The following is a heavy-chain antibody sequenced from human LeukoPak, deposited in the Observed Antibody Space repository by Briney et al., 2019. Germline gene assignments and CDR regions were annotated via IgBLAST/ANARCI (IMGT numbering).Heavy chain of an antibody. CDR2: IYSGGST. D-gene: IGHD3-16*01. Sequence: PGGSLRLSCAASGFTVSSNYMSWVRQAPGKGLEWVSVIYSGGSTYYADSVKGRFTLSRDNSKNTLYLQMNSLRAEDTAVYYCARDRTFGGVDYWGQGTLVTVSS. J-gene: IGHJ4*02. CDR3: ARDRTFGGVDY. V-gene: IGHV3-53*01. CDR1: GFTVSSNY.